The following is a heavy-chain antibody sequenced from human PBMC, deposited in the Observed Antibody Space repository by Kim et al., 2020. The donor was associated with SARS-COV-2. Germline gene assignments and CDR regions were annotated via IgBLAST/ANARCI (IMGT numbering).Heavy chain of an antibody. CDR3: ARDGDTAMVSWGTYYYYYGMDV. Sequence: SVKVSCKASGGTFSSYAISWVRQAPGQGLEWMGGIIPIFGTANYAQKFQGRVTITADESTSTAYMELSSLRSEDTAVYYCARDGDTAMVSWGTYYYYYGMDVWGQGTTVTVSS. V-gene: IGHV1-69*13. J-gene: IGHJ6*02. CDR1: GGTFSSYA. D-gene: IGHD5-18*01. CDR2: IIPIFGTA.